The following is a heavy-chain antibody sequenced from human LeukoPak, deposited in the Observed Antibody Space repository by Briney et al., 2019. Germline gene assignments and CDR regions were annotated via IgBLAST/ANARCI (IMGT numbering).Heavy chain of an antibody. CDR3: SRGPRFDP. V-gene: IGHV1-8*01. J-gene: IGHJ5*02. CDR2: VNPNSGDT. CDR1: GYSLNIYE. Sequence: ASVKVSCKTSGYSLNIYEINWVRQATGQGLEWMGWVNPNSGDTDYAQKFQGRLTMPRNTSISTAYMELSGLRLEDTAVYYCSRGPRFDPWGQGTQVTVSS.